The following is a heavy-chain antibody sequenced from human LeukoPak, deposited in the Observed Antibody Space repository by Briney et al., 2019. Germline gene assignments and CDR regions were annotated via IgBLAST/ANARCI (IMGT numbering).Heavy chain of an antibody. J-gene: IGHJ4*02. CDR1: GGSISSGGYY. Sequence: PSQTLSLTCTVSGGSISSGGYYWSWIRQHPGKGLEWIGYISYSGSTHYNPSLKSRVTISVDTSKNQFSLKLSSVTAAHTAVYYCARGSLDFDYWGQGNPVTVSS. CDR3: ARGSLDFDY. CDR2: ISYSGST. V-gene: IGHV4-31*03.